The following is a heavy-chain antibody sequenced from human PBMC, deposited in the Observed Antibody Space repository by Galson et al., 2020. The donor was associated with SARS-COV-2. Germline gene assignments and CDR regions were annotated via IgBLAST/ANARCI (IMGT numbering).Heavy chain of an antibody. V-gene: IGHV1-46*01. D-gene: IGHD1-1*01. Sequence: ASVKVSCKASGYTFTSYYMHWVRQAPGQGLEWMGIINPSGGSTSYAQKFQGRVTMTRDTSTSTVYMELSSLRSEDTAVYYCARDLTETRNYYYYYGMDVWGQGTTVTVSS. CDR2: INPSGGST. CDR3: ARDLTETRNYYYYYGMDV. CDR1: GYTFTSYY. J-gene: IGHJ6*02.